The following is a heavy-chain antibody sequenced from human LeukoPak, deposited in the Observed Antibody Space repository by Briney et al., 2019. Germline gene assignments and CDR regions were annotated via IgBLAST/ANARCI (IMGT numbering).Heavy chain of an antibody. D-gene: IGHD3-22*01. CDR1: GGSLSDYY. CDR2: IYYSGST. Sequence: ASETLSLTCAVYGGSLSDYYWGWIRQPPGKGLEWIGSIYYSGSTYYNPSLKSRVTISVDTSKNQFSLKLSSVTAADTAVYYCARYDYYDRAFDIWGQGTVVTVSS. CDR3: ARYDYYDRAFDI. V-gene: IGHV4-39*07. J-gene: IGHJ3*02.